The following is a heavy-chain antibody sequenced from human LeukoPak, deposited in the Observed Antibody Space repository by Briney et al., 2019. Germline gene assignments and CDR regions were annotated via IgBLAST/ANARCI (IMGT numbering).Heavy chain of an antibody. J-gene: IGHJ4*02. D-gene: IGHD2-15*01. Sequence: PGGSLRLSCAASGFTFSSDEMNWVRQAPGKGLEWVSYISSSGSTIYYADSVKGRFTISRDNAKNSLYLQMNSLRAEDTAVYYCARRYCSGGSCYFDYWGQGALVTVSS. V-gene: IGHV3-48*03. CDR3: ARRYCSGGSCYFDY. CDR1: GFTFSSDE. CDR2: ISSSGSTI.